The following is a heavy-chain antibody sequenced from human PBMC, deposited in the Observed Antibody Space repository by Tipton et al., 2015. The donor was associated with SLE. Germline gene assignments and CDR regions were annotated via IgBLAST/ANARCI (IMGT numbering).Heavy chain of an antibody. CDR1: GFTFCVYG. D-gene: IGHD3-22*01. CDR2: IWYDGSNK. Sequence: SLRLSCVASGFTFCVYGMPWVRQAPGKGLEWVAVIWYDGSNKYYGDSVKGRFTISRDSSKNTVYLQMDSLRAEDTAVYYCAKKKSGRTMIVGNNSFDYWGQGTLVTVSS. V-gene: IGHV3-33*06. CDR3: AKKKSGRTMIVGNNSFDY. J-gene: IGHJ4*02.